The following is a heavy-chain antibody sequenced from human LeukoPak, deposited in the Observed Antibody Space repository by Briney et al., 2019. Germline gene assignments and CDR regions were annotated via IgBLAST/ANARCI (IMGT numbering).Heavy chain of an antibody. V-gene: IGHV3-30*03. J-gene: IGHJ4*02. Sequence: GGSLRLSCAASGFTFSSYDMHWVRQAPGKGLEWVAVISYDGSNKYYADSVKGRFTISRDDSKNTVYLQMNSLRAEDTAVYYCARGCPFDYWGQGTLVTVSS. CDR2: ISYDGSNK. CDR1: GFTFSSYD. D-gene: IGHD3-10*01. CDR3: ARGCPFDY.